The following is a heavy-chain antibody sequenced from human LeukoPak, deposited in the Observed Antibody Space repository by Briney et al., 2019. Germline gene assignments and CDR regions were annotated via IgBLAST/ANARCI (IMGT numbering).Heavy chain of an antibody. Sequence: GGSLRLSCAASGFTFSSYGMHWVRQAPGKGLEWVAVISYDGSNKYYADSVKGRFTISRDNSKNTLYLQMNSLRAEDTAVYYCAKRALKLSTVTMFDYWGQGTLVTVSS. D-gene: IGHD4-17*01. J-gene: IGHJ4*02. CDR2: ISYDGSNK. CDR1: GFTFSSYG. V-gene: IGHV3-30*18. CDR3: AKRALKLSTVTMFDY.